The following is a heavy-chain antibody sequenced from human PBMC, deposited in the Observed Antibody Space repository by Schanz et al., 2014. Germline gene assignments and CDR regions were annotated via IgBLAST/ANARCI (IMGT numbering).Heavy chain of an antibody. V-gene: IGHV1-2*04. Sequence: VQLEQSGAEVKKPGSSMKVSCKASGGTFSSFGINWVRQAPGQGLEWMGWINPNSGDTNYAQKFQGWVTMTRDTSSSTAYMEVSRLKSDDTAVYYCARDQSPYTNSSDVRYFDYWGQGSLVTVSS. J-gene: IGHJ4*02. CDR1: GGTFSSFG. D-gene: IGHD6-6*01. CDR3: ARDQSPYTNSSDVRYFDY. CDR2: INPNSGDT.